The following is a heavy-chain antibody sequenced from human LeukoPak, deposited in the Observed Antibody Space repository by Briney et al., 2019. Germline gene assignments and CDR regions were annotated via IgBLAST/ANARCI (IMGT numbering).Heavy chain of an antibody. V-gene: IGHV1-2*02. Sequence: ASVNVSCKAFEYTFIGYYIHWVRQAPGQALEWMGWLIPTSGGTNYAQKFQGRVTMTRDTSISTAYMELSNLRSDDTAMYYCARVEGVAVAGVNYYGMDVWGQGTPVTVSS. J-gene: IGHJ6*02. D-gene: IGHD6-19*01. CDR3: ARVEGVAVAGVNYYGMDV. CDR2: LIPTSGGT. CDR1: EYTFIGYY.